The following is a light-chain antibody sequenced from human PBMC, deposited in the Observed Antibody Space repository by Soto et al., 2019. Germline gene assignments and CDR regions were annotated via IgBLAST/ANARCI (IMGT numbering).Light chain of an antibody. CDR1: QNVYNN. V-gene: IGKV3-15*01. CDR3: QQCRNWPLT. Sequence: ENVMMQFPAPLSLSPGEGATPSCKAIQNVYNNLAWYQQRPGQPPRLLIYDASTRATGISARFSGSGYGTEFTLTISSLQSEDFAVYFCQQCRNWPLTFGGGTKVDIK. J-gene: IGKJ4*01. CDR2: DAS.